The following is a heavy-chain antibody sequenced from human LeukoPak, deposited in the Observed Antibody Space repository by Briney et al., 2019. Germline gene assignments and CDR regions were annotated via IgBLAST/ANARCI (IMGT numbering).Heavy chain of an antibody. CDR2: IRQDGSEK. V-gene: IGHV3-7*01. CDR3: ARQVASPISWFDP. J-gene: IGHJ5*02. CDR1: GFTFSSYW. D-gene: IGHD2-15*01. Sequence: PGGSLRLSCAASGFTFSSYWMSWVRQAPGKGLEWVANIRQDGSEKYYVDSVKGRFTISRDNAKNSLYLQMASLRAEDTALYYCARQVASPISWFDPWGQGTLVTVSS.